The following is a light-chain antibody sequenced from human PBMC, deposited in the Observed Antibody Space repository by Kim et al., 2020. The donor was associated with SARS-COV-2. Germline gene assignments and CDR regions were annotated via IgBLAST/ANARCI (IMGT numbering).Light chain of an antibody. J-gene: IGLJ3*02. CDR3: QSADSSGTYAV. CDR1: ALPKQY. Sequence: SQGQTARITCSGDALPKQYAYWYQQKPGQAPVLVIYKDSERPSGIPERFSGSSSGTTVTLTISGVQAEDEADYYCQSADSSGTYAVFGGGTQLTVL. CDR2: KDS. V-gene: IGLV3-25*03.